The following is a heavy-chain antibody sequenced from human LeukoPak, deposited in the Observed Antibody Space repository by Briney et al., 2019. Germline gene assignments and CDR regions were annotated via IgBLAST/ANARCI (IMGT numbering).Heavy chain of an antibody. J-gene: IGHJ4*02. CDR1: GFTFSSYW. Sequence: TGGSLRLSCAASGFTFSSYWMHWVRQAPGKGLVWVSRINSDGSSTSYADSVKGRFTISRDNAKSTLYLQMNSLRAEDTAVYYCARAGSSSWYGRNWGQGTLVTVSS. CDR3: ARAGSSSWYGRN. CDR2: INSDGSST. V-gene: IGHV3-74*01. D-gene: IGHD6-13*01.